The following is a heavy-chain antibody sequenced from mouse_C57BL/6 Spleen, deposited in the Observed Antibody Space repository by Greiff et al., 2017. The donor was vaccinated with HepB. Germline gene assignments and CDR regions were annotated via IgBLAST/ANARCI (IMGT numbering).Heavy chain of an antibody. J-gene: IGHJ4*01. CDR2: IYPGSGNT. CDR3: ARSHITTVVGYAMDY. D-gene: IGHD1-1*01. V-gene: IGHV1-66*01. Sequence: VQLQQSGPELVKPGASVKISCKASGYSFTSYYIHWVKQRPGQGLEWIGWIYPGSGNTKYNEKFKGKATLTADTSSSTAYMQLSSLTSEDSAVYYCARSHITTVVGYAMDYWGQGTSVTVSS. CDR1: GYSFTSYY.